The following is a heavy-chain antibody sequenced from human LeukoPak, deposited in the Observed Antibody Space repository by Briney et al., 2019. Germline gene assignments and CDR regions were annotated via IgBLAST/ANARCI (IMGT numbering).Heavy chain of an antibody. CDR1: GGSISSYY. CDR2: IYTSGST. V-gene: IGHV4-4*07. D-gene: IGHD2-15*01. CDR3: ARTTLRPFDKEDPLQIDY. Sequence: SETLSLTCTVSGGSISSYYWSWIRQPAGKVLEWIGRIYTSGSTNYNPSLKSRVTMSVDTSKNQFSLKLSSVTAADTAVYYCARTTLRPFDKEDPLQIDYWGQGTLVTVSS. J-gene: IGHJ4*02.